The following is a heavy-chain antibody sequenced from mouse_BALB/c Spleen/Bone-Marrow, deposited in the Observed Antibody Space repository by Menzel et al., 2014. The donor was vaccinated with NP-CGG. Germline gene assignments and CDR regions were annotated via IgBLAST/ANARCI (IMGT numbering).Heavy chain of an antibody. D-gene: IGHD4-1*01. CDR3: TGEGLTGYYAMDY. CDR1: GFTFSSYT. J-gene: IGHJ4*01. Sequence: EVMLVESGGGLVKPGGSLKLSCAASGFTFSSYTMSWVRQTPEKRLEWVATISTGGSYTYYPDSVKGRFTISRDNAKNTLYLQMSSLKSEDTAMYYCTGEGLTGYYAMDYWGQGTSVTVSS. CDR2: ISTGGSYT. V-gene: IGHV5-6-4*01.